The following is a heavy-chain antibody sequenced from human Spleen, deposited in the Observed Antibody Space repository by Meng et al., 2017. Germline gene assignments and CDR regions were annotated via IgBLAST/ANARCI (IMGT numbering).Heavy chain of an antibody. CDR3: AKEAVTTYYYYYYGMDV. V-gene: IGHV3-23*01. Sequence: GESLKISCAASEFTFKNYAMSWVRQAPGKGLEWVSGIPGRGDSTFYADSVKGRFTISRDNSKNTLYLQMNSLRVEDTAIYYCAKEAVTTYYYYYYGMDVWGQGTTVTVSS. CDR2: IPGRGDST. CDR1: EFTFKNYA. J-gene: IGHJ6*02. D-gene: IGHD4-11*01.